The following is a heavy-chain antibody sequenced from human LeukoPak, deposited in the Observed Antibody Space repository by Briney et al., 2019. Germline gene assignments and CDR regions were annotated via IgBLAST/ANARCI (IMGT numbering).Heavy chain of an antibody. CDR3: AREPLEWELVY. J-gene: IGHJ4*02. Sequence: ASVKVSCKASGGAFSSYAISWVRQAPGQGLEWMGGIIPIFGTANYAQKFQGRVTITADESTSTAYMELSSLRSEDTAVYYCAREPLEWELVYWGQGTLVTVSS. V-gene: IGHV1-69*13. D-gene: IGHD1-26*01. CDR2: IIPIFGTA. CDR1: GGAFSSYA.